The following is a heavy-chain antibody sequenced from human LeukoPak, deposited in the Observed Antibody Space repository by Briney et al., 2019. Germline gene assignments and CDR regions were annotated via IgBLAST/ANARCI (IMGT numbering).Heavy chain of an antibody. CDR3: ARGPVCYYYGMDV. J-gene: IGHJ6*02. Sequence: PSETLSLTCAVYGGSFSGYYWSWIRQPPGKGLEWIGEINHSGSTNYNPSLKSRVTISVDTSKNQFSLKLSSVTAADTAVYYCARGPVCYYYGMDVWGQGTTVTVSS. D-gene: IGHD5/OR15-5a*01. V-gene: IGHV4-34*01. CDR2: INHSGST. CDR1: GGSFSGYY.